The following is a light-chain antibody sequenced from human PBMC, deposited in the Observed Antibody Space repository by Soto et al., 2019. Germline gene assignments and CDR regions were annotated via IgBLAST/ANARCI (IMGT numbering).Light chain of an antibody. V-gene: IGKV3-11*01. Sequence: VVLTQSPATLSLSPGERATLSCRASQNVRTFLDWYQQKPGQAPRLLIYGASNRATGIPARFSGSGSGTDFTLTISSLEPEDFAVYYCQQRITFGQGTRLEIK. CDR3: QQRIT. J-gene: IGKJ5*01. CDR2: GAS. CDR1: QNVRTF.